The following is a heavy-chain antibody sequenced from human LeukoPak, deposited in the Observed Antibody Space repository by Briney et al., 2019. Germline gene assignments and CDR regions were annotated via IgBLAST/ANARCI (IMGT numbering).Heavy chain of an antibody. J-gene: IGHJ4*02. V-gene: IGHV3-23*01. CDR1: GFNFNMFA. Sequence: GGSLRLSCTGSGFNFNMFAMDWVRQAPGQGLEWVSGLSRGGGTTNYADSVKGRFTISRDKSKNMVFLQMNSLRPEDTAVYYCAKEQRIRHCSEGVCMEGYYFDYWGQGSLVTVSS. D-gene: IGHD2-8*01. CDR3: AKEQRIRHCSEGVCMEGYYFDY. CDR2: LSRGGGTT.